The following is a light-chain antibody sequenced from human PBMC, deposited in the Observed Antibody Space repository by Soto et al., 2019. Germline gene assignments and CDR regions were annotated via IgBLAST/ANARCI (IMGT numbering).Light chain of an antibody. V-gene: IGKV3-15*01. CDR2: GAS. J-gene: IGKJ1*01. CDR3: QHYNSYSEA. CDR1: QSINNN. Sequence: EVVMTQSPATLSVSPGERATLSCRASQSINNNLAWYQRTPGQAPRLLIYGASTRATGIPDRFSGSGSGTEFTLTISSLQPDDFATYYCQHYNSYSEAFGQGTKVDIK.